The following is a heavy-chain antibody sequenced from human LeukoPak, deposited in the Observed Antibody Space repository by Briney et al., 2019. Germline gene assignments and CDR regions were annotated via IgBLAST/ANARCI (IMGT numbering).Heavy chain of an antibody. D-gene: IGHD1-26*01. J-gene: IGHJ6*04. Sequence: ASVKVSCKASGYTFTGYYMHWVRQAPGQGLEWMGWINPNSGGTNYAQKFQGRITMTRDTSISTAYMEMSRLRSDDTAVYYCARASRELLHMDVWGKGTTVTVSS. CDR2: INPNSGGT. V-gene: IGHV1-2*02. CDR3: ARASRELLHMDV. CDR1: GYTFTGYY.